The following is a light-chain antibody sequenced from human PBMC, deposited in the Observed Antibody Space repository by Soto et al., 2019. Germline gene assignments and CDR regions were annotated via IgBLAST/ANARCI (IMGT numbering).Light chain of an antibody. Sequence: EIVMTQSPSTLSVCAGVRAPLSCRASQSVSSNLAWYQQKPGQAPRLLIYGASTRATGIPARFSGSGSGTEFTLTISSLQSEDFAVYYCQQYNNWRPISFGQGTRLEI. CDR1: QSVSSN. J-gene: IGKJ5*01. V-gene: IGKV3D-15*01. CDR3: QQYNNWRPIS. CDR2: GAS.